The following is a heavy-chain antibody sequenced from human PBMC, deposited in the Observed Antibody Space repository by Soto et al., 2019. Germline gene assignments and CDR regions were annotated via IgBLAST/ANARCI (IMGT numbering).Heavy chain of an antibody. CDR3: ARENEGATCLHY. CDR2: IWYDGSNK. Sequence: GGSLRLSCAASGCTFSSYGMHWVRQAPGKGLEWVAVIWYDGSNKYYADSVKGRFTISRDNSKNTLYLQMNSLRAEDTAVYYCARENEGATCLHYWGQGTLVTVSS. J-gene: IGHJ4*02. D-gene: IGHD1-26*01. CDR1: GCTFSSYG. V-gene: IGHV3-33*01.